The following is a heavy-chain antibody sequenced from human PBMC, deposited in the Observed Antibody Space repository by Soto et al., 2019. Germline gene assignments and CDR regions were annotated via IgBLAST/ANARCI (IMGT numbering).Heavy chain of an antibody. Sequence: SETLCLTCAVYGGSFSGYYWSWIRQPPGKGLEWIGEINHSGSTNYNPSLKSRVTISVDTSKNQFSLKLSSVTAADTAVYYCARNRGSRRTSDYWGQGTLVTVSS. CDR2: INHSGST. CDR1: GGSFSGYY. D-gene: IGHD5-12*01. J-gene: IGHJ4*02. V-gene: IGHV4-34*01. CDR3: ARNRGSRRTSDY.